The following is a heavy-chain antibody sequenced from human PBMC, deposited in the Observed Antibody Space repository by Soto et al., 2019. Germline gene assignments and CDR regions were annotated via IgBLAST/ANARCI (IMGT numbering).Heavy chain of an antibody. D-gene: IGHD2-2*01. CDR1: GGSISGSY. CDR2: IHYSGST. V-gene: IGHV4-59*01. J-gene: IGHJ4*02. Sequence: PSETLSLTCTVSGGSISGSYWSWIRQTPGKVLEWVGYIHYSGSTNYNPSLKSRVTMSVDSAKHQCSLQLSSVTAADTAVYFCTKYRRTDAEEYSFDYWGQGALVTVSS. CDR3: TKYRRTDAEEYSFDY.